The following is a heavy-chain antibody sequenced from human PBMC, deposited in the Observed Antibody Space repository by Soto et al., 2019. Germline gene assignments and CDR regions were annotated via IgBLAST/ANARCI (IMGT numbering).Heavy chain of an antibody. CDR3: ATRFEYSSSSTKKDRLHNYYYYGMDV. CDR1: GFTFSSYW. D-gene: IGHD6-6*01. V-gene: IGHV3-74*01. Sequence: GGSLRLSCAASGFTFSSYWMHWVRQAPGKGLVWVSRINSDGNSTSYADSVKGRFTISRDNAKNTLYLQMNSLRAEDTAVYYCATRFEYSSSSTKKDRLHNYYYYGMDVWGQGTTVTVSS. CDR2: INSDGNST. J-gene: IGHJ6*02.